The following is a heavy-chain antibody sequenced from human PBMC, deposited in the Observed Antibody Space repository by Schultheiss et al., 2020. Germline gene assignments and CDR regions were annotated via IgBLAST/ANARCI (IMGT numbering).Heavy chain of an antibody. CDR2: IYHSGST. Sequence: GSLRLSCATSGFNLRKYAMHWVRQPPGKGLEWIGEIYHSGSTNYNPSLKSRVTISVDTSKNQFSLKLSSVTAADTAVYYCASLPPDYWGQGTLVTVSS. J-gene: IGHJ4*02. CDR3: ASLPPDY. V-gene: IGHV4-4*02. D-gene: IGHD5/OR15-5a*01. CDR1: GFNLRKYA.